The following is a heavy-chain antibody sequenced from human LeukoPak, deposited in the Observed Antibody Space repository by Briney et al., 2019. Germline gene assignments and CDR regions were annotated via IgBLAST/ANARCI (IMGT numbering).Heavy chain of an antibody. Sequence: GGSLRLSCAASGFTFSSYSMNWVRQAPGKGLEWVSSISSSSSYIYYADSVKGRFTISRDNAKNSLYLQMNSLRAEDTAVYYCARVGYCSSTSCPPDYWGQGTLVTVSS. D-gene: IGHD2-2*01. CDR3: ARVGYCSSTSCPPDY. V-gene: IGHV3-21*01. J-gene: IGHJ4*02. CDR1: GFTFSSYS. CDR2: ISSSSSYI.